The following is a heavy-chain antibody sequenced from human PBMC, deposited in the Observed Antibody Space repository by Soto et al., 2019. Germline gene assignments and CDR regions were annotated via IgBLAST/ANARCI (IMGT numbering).Heavy chain of an antibody. Sequence: GASVRLSCAPSVFDFAVDDMQWARQSPGKGMVWVSGVTWISGNLAYAASVKGRCTVSRDNAKDSLYLQINSLTPEDTTHYYHAKDHLGGARAGPFLDHWGQGALVTVS. D-gene: IGHD3-16*01. CDR2: VTWISGNL. CDR1: VFDFAVDD. CDR3: AKDHLGGARAGPFLDH. J-gene: IGHJ4*02. V-gene: IGHV3-9*01.